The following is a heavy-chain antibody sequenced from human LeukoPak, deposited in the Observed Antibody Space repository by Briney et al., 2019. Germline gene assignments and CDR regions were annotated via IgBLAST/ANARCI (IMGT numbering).Heavy chain of an antibody. Sequence: GESLKISCKGSGYSFTTYWIGWVRQMPGKGLEWMGIIYPGNSDTRYSPSFEGQVTMSADKSISAAYLQWSSLKASDTAMYYCARRGCGSTSCPFGDYWGQGTLVTVSS. V-gene: IGHV5-51*01. CDR1: GYSFTTYW. CDR3: ARRGCGSTSCPFGDY. J-gene: IGHJ4*02. D-gene: IGHD2-2*01. CDR2: IYPGNSDT.